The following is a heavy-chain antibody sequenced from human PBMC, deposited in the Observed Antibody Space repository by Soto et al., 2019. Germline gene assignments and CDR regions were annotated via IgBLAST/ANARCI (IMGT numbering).Heavy chain of an antibody. V-gene: IGHV3-21*01. J-gene: IGHJ4*02. CDR1: GFTFSSHS. D-gene: IGHD5-18*01. CDR3: ARSMSGFSYGKSDY. CDR2: ITTSSSYI. Sequence: GGSLRLSCVASGFTFSSHSMNWVRQAPGKGLEWVSSITTSSSYIYYADSVKGRFTISRDNAKNSLFLQMSSLRAEDTAVYYCARSMSGFSYGKSDYWGQGTLVTVSS.